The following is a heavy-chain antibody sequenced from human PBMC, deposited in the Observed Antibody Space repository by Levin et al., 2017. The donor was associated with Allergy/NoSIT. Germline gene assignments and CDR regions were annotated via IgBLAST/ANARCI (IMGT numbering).Heavy chain of an antibody. D-gene: IGHD6-13*01. CDR2: FDPEDGET. CDR3: ATDLRQQLVRGLTKGFDP. V-gene: IGHV1-24*01. Sequence: GGSLRLSCKASGYTFTSYYMHWVRQAPGQGLEWMGGFDPEDGETIYAQKFQGRVTMTEDTSTDTAYMELSSLRSEDTAVYYCATDLRQQLVRGLTKGFDPWGQGTLVTVSS. J-gene: IGHJ5*02. CDR1: GYTFTSYY.